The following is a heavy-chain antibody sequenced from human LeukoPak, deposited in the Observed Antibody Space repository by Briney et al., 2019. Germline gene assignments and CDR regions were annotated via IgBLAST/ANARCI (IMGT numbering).Heavy chain of an antibody. V-gene: IGHV4-59*08. CDR2: LFHSGTP. CDR1: GGSISNYY. Sequence: PSETLSLTCTVSGGSISNYYWSWIRQPPGKGLEWIGYLFHSGTPRYNPSLKSRVTISADTSKNQFFLTLNSTAAADTTAYYCARRRGWKQQLVYFDYWGQGTLATVSS. D-gene: IGHD6-13*01. J-gene: IGHJ4*02. CDR3: ARRRGWKQQLVYFDY.